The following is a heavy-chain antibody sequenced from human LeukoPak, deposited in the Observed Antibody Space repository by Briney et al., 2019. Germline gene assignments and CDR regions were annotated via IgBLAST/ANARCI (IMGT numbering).Heavy chain of an antibody. CDR3: AREISTAVALGGMDV. D-gene: IGHD5-18*01. J-gene: IGHJ6*02. Sequence: GASVKVSCKASGYTFTSYYMHWVRQAPGQGLEWMGIINPSGGSTSYAQKFQGRVTMTRDTSTSTAYMELRSLRSDDTAVYYCAREISTAVALGGMDVWGQGTTVTVSS. CDR1: GYTFTSYY. V-gene: IGHV1-46*01. CDR2: INPSGGST.